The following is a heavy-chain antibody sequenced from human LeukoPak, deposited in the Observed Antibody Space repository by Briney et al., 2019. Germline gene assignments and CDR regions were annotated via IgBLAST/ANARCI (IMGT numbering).Heavy chain of an antibody. J-gene: IGHJ4*02. V-gene: IGHV1-8*02. CDR2: MNPNSGNT. CDR3: ARGRVGY. Sequence: GASVKVSCKASGYTFTGYYMHWVRQATGQGLEWMGWMNPNSGNTGYAQKFQGRVTMTRNTSIGTAYMELSSLRSEDTAVYYCARGRVGYWGQGTLVTVSS. CDR1: GYTFTGYY.